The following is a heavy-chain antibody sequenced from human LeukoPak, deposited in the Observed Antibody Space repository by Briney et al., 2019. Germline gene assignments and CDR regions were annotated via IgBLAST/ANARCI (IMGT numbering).Heavy chain of an antibody. V-gene: IGHV4-31*03. Sequence: SETLSLTCTVSGGSISSGGYYWSWIRQHPGKGLEWIGYIYYSGSTYYNPSLKSRVTISVDTSKNQFSLKLSSVTAADTAVYYCARFTAAAGTDAFDIWGQGTMVTVSS. CDR1: GGSISSGGYY. CDR3: ARFTAAAGTDAFDI. D-gene: IGHD6-13*01. CDR2: IYYSGST. J-gene: IGHJ3*02.